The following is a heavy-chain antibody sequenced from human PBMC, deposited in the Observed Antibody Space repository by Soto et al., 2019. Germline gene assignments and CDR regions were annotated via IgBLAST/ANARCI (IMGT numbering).Heavy chain of an antibody. J-gene: IGHJ4*02. CDR2: ISGSSGFI. Sequence: GVSLRLSCAASGFTFRSYTMSWVRQAPGKGLEWVSSISGSSGFIYYADSVKGRFTISRDNAKNSVYLQMSSLRAEDTAIYYCARDLVSRSLAYWCQGILVTGSS. V-gene: IGHV3-21*01. CDR3: ARDLVSRSLAY. CDR1: GFTFRSYT.